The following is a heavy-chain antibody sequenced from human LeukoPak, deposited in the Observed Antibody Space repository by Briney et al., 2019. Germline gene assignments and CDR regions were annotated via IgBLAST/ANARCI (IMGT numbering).Heavy chain of an antibody. CDR3: ARGYYDFWSGQRWYYFDY. V-gene: IGHV4-38-2*01. Sequence: SETLSLTCAVSGYSISSGYYWGWIRQPPGKGLEWIGYIYYSGSTNYNPSLKSRVTISVDTSKNQFSLKLSSVTAADTAVYYCARGYYDFWSGQRWYYFDYWGQGTLVTVSS. J-gene: IGHJ4*02. CDR2: IYYSGST. CDR1: GYSISSGYY. D-gene: IGHD3-3*01.